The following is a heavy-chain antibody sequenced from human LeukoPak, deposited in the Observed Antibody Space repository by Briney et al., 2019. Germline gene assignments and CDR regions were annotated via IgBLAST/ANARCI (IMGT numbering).Heavy chain of an antibody. CDR1: GSTFSSYA. J-gene: IGHJ6*03. CDR3: AKDRSSRYDFSSGSFSHYYYYSMDV. CDR2: ISGRSA. Sequence: PGGSLRLSCAASGSTFSSYAMSWVRQAPGKGLEWVSAISGRSAEYADSVKGRFSISIDNSKNTLYLQMNSLRAEDTAVYYCAKDRSSRYDFSSGSFSHYYYYSMDVWGKGTTVTVSS. V-gene: IGHV3-23*01. D-gene: IGHD3-3*01.